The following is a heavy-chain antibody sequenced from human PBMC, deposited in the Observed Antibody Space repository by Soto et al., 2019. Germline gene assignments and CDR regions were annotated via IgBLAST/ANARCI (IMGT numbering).Heavy chain of an antibody. Sequence: SSETLSLTCSVSAGSLSNYYWTWIRQSPGKGLEWIGEIYHTGSTKYNPSLKSRVAISVDMSKNQFSLTLSSVTPADTAVYFCASADYEILTGSYAMDVWGQGTTVTVSS. V-gene: IGHV4-59*01. CDR2: IYHTGST. D-gene: IGHD3-9*01. CDR3: ASADYEILTGSYAMDV. J-gene: IGHJ6*02. CDR1: AGSLSNYY.